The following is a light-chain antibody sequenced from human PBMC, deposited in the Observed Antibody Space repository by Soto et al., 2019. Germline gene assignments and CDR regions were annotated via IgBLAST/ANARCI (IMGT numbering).Light chain of an antibody. V-gene: IGKV3-20*01. J-gene: IGKJ4*01. CDR2: GAS. CDR1: QSVSSSY. CDR3: HQYGSSLLT. Sequence: EIVLTQSPGTLSLSPGERATLSCRASQSVSSSYLAWYQQRPGQAPRLLIYGASNRATGIPDRFSGSGSGTDFTLTISRLEPEDFAVYYCHQYGSSLLTFGGGTKVEIK.